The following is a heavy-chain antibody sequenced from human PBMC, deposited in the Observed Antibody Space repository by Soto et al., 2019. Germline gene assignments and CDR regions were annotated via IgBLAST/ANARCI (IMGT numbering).Heavy chain of an antibody. CDR3: VKATVSIAVAGPYYYYGMDV. J-gene: IGHJ6*02. D-gene: IGHD6-19*01. Sequence: GGSLRLSCSASGFTFSSYAMHWVRQAPGKGLEYVSAISSNGGSTYYADSVKGRFTISRDNSKNTPYLQMSSLRAEDTAVYYCVKATVSIAVAGPYYYYGMDVWGQGTTVTVSS. V-gene: IGHV3-64D*06. CDR2: ISSNGGST. CDR1: GFTFSSYA.